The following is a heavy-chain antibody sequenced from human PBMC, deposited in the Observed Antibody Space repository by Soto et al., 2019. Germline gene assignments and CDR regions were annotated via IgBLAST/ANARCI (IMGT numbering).Heavy chain of an antibody. Sequence: SETLSLTCTVSGDSITGSYWSWIRQPPGKTLEWIGYIYHSGTTTYNPSLKSRVSISVDTSKNQFSLRLTSVIAADTAVYYCERDMPYEAGSLAGCDYWGQGILVTVSS. D-gene: IGHD1-26*01. J-gene: IGHJ4*02. V-gene: IGHV4-59*01. CDR3: ERDMPYEAGSLAGCDY. CDR2: IYHSGTT. CDR1: GDSITGSY.